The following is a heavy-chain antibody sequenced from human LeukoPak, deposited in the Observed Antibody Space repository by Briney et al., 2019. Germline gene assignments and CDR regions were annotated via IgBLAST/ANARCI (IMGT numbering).Heavy chain of an antibody. CDR1: GDSISTTAYY. CDR3: SRLQYTYGSEFDH. D-gene: IGHD5-18*01. Sequence: SETLSVTCSVSGDSISTTAYYWAWIRQPPGKGLEWIGNIYYSGNTFHSPSLRSRVTISVDTSKNQFSLKLTSVTAADTAVYCCSRLQYTYGSEFDHWGQGTLVTVSS. V-gene: IGHV4-39*01. CDR2: IYYSGNT. J-gene: IGHJ4*02.